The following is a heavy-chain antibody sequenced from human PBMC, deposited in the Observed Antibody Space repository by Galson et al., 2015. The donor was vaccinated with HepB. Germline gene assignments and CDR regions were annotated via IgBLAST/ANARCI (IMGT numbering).Heavy chain of an antibody. Sequence: SETLSLTCGVFGGSFSGFYLNWIRQPPGKGLEWIGDINHSGTTNYNPSLKRRVAISVDTSKNQMSLKMNSVTAADTAVYYCARGGVGYSSGWFPSWGQGTLVTVSS. CDR3: ARGGVGYSSGWFPS. CDR1: GGSFSGFY. CDR2: INHSGTT. J-gene: IGHJ5*02. V-gene: IGHV4-34*01. D-gene: IGHD6-19*01.